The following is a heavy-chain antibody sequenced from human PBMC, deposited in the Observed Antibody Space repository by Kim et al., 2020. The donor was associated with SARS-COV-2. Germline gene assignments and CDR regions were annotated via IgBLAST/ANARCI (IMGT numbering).Heavy chain of an antibody. CDR1: GFTFSDYY. D-gene: IGHD3-10*01. V-gene: IGHV3-11*05. J-gene: IGHJ3*02. CDR3: ARDGFLYYYGSGRYCAFDI. Sequence: GGSLRLSCAASGFTFSDYYMSWVRQAPGKGLEWVSYISSSSSYTNYADSVKGRFTISRDNAKNTLYLQMNSLRAEDTAVYYCARDGFLYYYGSGRYCAFDIRGQVTMVTVSS. CDR2: ISSSSSYT.